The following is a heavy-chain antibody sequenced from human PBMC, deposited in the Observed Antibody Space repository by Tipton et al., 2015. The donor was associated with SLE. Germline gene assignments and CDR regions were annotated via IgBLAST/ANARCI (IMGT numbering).Heavy chain of an antibody. Sequence: TLSLTCSVSGGSLTNYYWNWIRQPPGKGLEWLGYIYYRGTTYYNPSLKSRVTMSVDTSKSQFSLRLTSVTAADTAVYYCARSRGSSNFDPPGYWGQGTLVTVSS. CDR3: ARSRGSSNFDPPGY. CDR2: IYYRGTT. CDR1: GGSLTNYY. D-gene: IGHD3-16*01. J-gene: IGHJ4*02. V-gene: IGHV4-59*01.